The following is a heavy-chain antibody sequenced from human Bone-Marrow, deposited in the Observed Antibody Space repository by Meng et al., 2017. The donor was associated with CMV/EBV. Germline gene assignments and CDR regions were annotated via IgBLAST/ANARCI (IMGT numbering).Heavy chain of an antibody. CDR1: GFTFDDYA. CDR3: RNNYGDYASPRGMDV. Sequence: SLRLSCAASGFTFDDYAMHGVRQAPGKGLEWVSSISWNSGSIGYADSVKGRFTISRDKSKTTMYLQMSSLEAEDTGVYYCRNNYGDYASPRGMDVWGQGTTVTVSS. D-gene: IGHD4-17*01. CDR2: ISWNSGSI. V-gene: IGHV3-9*01. J-gene: IGHJ6*02.